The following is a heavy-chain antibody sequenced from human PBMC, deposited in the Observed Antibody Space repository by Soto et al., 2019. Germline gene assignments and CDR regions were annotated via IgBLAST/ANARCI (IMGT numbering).Heavy chain of an antibody. D-gene: IGHD3-3*01. CDR2: IYHTGTA. CDR3: ARGNYGYDS. Sequence: QVQLQESGPGLVKPSQALSLTCTVSGGDINSGDYYWSRVRQPPGKGLEWIGSIYHTGTAYYSPTLTSRLTMSVDVSKNQFSLTLTSVTAADTAVFFCARGNYGYDSWGQGSLITVSS. V-gene: IGHV4-30-4*01. J-gene: IGHJ5*01. CDR1: GGDINSGDYY.